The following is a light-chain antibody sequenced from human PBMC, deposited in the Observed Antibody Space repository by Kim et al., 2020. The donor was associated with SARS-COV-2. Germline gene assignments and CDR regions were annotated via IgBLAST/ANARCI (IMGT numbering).Light chain of an antibody. CDR1: RSVRTY. J-gene: IGKJ5*01. CDR2: DAS. V-gene: IGKV3-11*01. CDR3: QQRGNWPT. Sequence: ALSPGESAPLSCRGRRSVRTYLACYQQKPGQPPRLLIYDASNRATGIPARFSGSGSGKDFTLTISSLEPEDFAVYYCQQRGNWPTFGQGTRLEIK.